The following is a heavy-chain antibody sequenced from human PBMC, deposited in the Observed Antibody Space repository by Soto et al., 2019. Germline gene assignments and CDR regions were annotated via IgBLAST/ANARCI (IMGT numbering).Heavy chain of an antibody. V-gene: IGHV4-4*02. CDR2: IHHSRGT. D-gene: IGHD2-21*01. CDR1: GASISDDKW. J-gene: IGHJ4*02. Sequence: PSETLSLTCAVSGASISDDKWWSWVRQSPGKGLEWIGEIHHSRGTNYNPSLKSRVTISVDKCTNQFSLKFNSVTAADTAVYYCANNGRYCVEDWGQGMLVTVSS. CDR3: ANNGRYCVED.